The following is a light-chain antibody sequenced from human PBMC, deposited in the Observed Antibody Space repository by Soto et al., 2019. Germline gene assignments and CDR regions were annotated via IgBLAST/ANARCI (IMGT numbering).Light chain of an antibody. V-gene: IGKV1-6*01. J-gene: IGKJ1*01. CDR1: QDIRND. CDR3: LQYYNFSWT. CDR2: AAF. Sequence: AIQVTQSPSSLSASVGDRVTITCRASQDIRNDLAWYQQRPGQAPHLLIFAAFNLQSGVPSRFSGGGSGTHFTITISGLQLDDFVNYYCLQYYNFSWTFGQGTKVDIK.